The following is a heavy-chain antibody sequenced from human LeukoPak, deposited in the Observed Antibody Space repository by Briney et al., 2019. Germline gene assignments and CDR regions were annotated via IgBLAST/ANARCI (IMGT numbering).Heavy chain of an antibody. CDR3: AKDSGSGWYEDYFDY. V-gene: IGHV3-9*02. J-gene: IGHJ4*02. CDR1: GFTSDDYA. CDR2: ISWNSGSI. Sequence: GGSLRLSCAATGFTSDDYAMHWVRPAPGKRLDWVSGISWNSGSIGYADSVKGRFTISRDNAKNSLYLQMNSLRAEDTALYYCAKDSGSGWYEDYFDYWGQGTLVTVSS. D-gene: IGHD6-19*01.